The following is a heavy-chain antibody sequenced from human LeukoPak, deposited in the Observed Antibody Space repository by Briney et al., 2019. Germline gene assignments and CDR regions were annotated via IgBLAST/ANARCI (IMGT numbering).Heavy chain of an antibody. D-gene: IGHD3-3*01. V-gene: IGHV1-8*02. Sequence: ASVKVSCKASGGTLSSYAISWVRQAPGQGLEWMGWMNPNSGNTGYAQKFQGRVTMTRNTSISTAYMELSSLRSEDTAVYYCARGPYYDFWSGYFPYYYYGMDVWGQGTTVTVSS. J-gene: IGHJ6*02. CDR1: GGTLSSYA. CDR3: ARGPYYDFWSGYFPYYYYGMDV. CDR2: MNPNSGNT.